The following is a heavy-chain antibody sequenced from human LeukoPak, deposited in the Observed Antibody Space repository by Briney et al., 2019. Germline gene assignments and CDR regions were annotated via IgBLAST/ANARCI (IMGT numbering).Heavy chain of an antibody. CDR2: IYYSGST. V-gene: IGHV4-59*08. J-gene: IGHJ2*01. CDR3: ARHRYLWYFDL. CDR1: GGSISSYY. Sequence: SETLSLTCTVSGGSISSYYWSWIRQPPGKGLEWIGYIYYSGSTNYNPSLKSRVTISVDTSKNQFSLKLSSVTAADTAVYYCARHRYLWYFDLWGRGTLVTVSS. D-gene: IGHD2-15*01.